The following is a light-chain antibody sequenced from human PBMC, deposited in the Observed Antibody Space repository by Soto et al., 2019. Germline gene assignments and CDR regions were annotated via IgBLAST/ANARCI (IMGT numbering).Light chain of an antibody. J-gene: IGKJ5*01. CDR2: DAS. CDR3: QQRSNWPLT. Sequence: EIVLTQSPATLSLSPGESATLSCRASRSVSNYLAWYQQKPGQAPRLLIYDASTRPTDIPARFSGSGSGTDFTLTISRLEPEDFAVYYCQQRSNWPLTFGKGTQLEIK. CDR1: RSVSNY. V-gene: IGKV3-11*01.